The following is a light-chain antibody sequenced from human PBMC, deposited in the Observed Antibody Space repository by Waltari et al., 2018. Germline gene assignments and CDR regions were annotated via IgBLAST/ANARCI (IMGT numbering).Light chain of an antibody. CDR1: QSIINT. J-gene: IGKJ3*01. CDR3: QQYSDWPPGT. Sequence: EIVMTQSPATLSVSPGERATLSCRASQSIINTLAWYQHKPGQAPRLLVYATSARATGVPARFSGSGSGTEFTLTINSLQSEDFAVYYCQQYSDWPPGTFGPGTKVDIK. V-gene: IGKV3-15*01. CDR2: ATS.